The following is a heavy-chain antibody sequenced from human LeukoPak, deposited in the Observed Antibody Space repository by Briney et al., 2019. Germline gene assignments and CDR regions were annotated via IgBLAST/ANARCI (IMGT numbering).Heavy chain of an antibody. CDR2: IYSGGST. CDR1: GFTVSGNY. J-gene: IGHJ4*02. V-gene: IGHV3-53*01. Sequence: PGGSLRLSCAASGFTVSGNYISCVRQAPGKGLEWVSVIYSGGSTYYAESVKGRFTISRDNSKNTLYLQMNSLRADDTAVYYCARSRYGDYAIDYWGQGTLVTVSS. D-gene: IGHD4-17*01. CDR3: ARSRYGDYAIDY.